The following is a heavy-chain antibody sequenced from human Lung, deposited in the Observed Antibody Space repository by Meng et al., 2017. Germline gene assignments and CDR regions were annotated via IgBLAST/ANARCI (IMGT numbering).Heavy chain of an antibody. CDR2: INHSGST. D-gene: IGHD4-11*01. CDR1: GGSFSDYY. J-gene: IGHJ4*02. CDR3: ARGPTTMAHDFDY. Sequence: VQLQQVGAGLLKPSGTLSLTCVVSGGSFSDYYWSWIRQPPGKGLEWIGEINHSGSTNYNPSLESRATISVDTSQNNLSLKLSSVTAADSAVYYCARGPTTMAHDFDYWGQGTLVTVSS. V-gene: IGHV4-34*01.